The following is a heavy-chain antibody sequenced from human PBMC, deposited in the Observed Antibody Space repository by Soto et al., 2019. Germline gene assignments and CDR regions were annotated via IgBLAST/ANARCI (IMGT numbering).Heavy chain of an antibody. CDR3: ARESSWSDDEYYYYYMDV. CDR1: GYTFTSYG. CDR2: ISAYNGNT. J-gene: IGHJ6*03. D-gene: IGHD2-8*02. V-gene: IGHV1-18*01. Sequence: ASVKVSCKASGYTFTSYGISWVRQAPGQGLERMGWISAYNGNTNYAQKLQGRVTMTTDTSTSTAYMELRSLRSDDTAVYYCARESSWSDDEYYYYYMDVWGKGTTVTVSS.